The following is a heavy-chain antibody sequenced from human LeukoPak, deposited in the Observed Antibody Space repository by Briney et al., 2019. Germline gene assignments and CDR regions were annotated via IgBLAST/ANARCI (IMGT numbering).Heavy chain of an antibody. V-gene: IGHV3-73*01. CDR1: GFTFSGSA. CDR2: IRSKANSYAT. CDR3: AKNTMVYYYMDV. J-gene: IGHJ6*03. Sequence: GGSLRLSCAASGFTFSGSAMHWVRQASGKGLEWVGRIRSKANSYATAYAASVKGRFTISRDNSKNTLYLQMNSLRAEDTAVYYCAKNTMVYYYMDVWGKGTTVTVSS. D-gene: IGHD3-10*01.